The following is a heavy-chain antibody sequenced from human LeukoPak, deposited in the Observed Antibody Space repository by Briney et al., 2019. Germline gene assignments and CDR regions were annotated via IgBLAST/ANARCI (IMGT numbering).Heavy chain of an antibody. J-gene: IGHJ4*02. CDR2: ISGSGGST. Sequence: QPGASLRLSCAASGFTFSSYAMSWVRQAPGKGLEWVSAISGSGGSTYYADSVKGRFTISRDDSKNTLYLQMNSLRAEDTAVYYCAKDLESSGWYGDWGQGTWSPSPQ. CDR3: AKDLESSGWYGD. V-gene: IGHV3-23*01. D-gene: IGHD6-19*01. CDR1: GFTFSSYA.